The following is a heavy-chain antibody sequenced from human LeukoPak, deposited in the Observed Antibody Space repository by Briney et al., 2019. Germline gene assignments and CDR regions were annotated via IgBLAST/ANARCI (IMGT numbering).Heavy chain of an antibody. CDR2: IYYSGST. D-gene: IGHD6-6*01. Sequence: SETLSLTCTVSGGSISSYYWSWIRQPPGKGLEWIGYIYYSGSTNYNPSLKSRVTISVDTSKNQFSLKLSSVTAADTTVYYCARVTYSSSSISLDAFDIWGQGTMVTVSS. CDR3: ARVTYSSSSISLDAFDI. V-gene: IGHV4-59*08. J-gene: IGHJ3*02. CDR1: GGSISSYY.